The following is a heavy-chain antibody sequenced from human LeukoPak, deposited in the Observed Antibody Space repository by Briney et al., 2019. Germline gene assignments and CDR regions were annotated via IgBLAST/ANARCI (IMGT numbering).Heavy chain of an antibody. CDR3: ARLMNYYGSGSYKTWFDP. CDR2: IYTSGST. D-gene: IGHD3-10*01. V-gene: IGHV4-4*07. CDR1: GGSISSYY. J-gene: IGHJ5*02. Sequence: SETLSLTCTVSGGSISSYYWSWIRQPAGKGLEWIGRIYTSGSTNYNPCLKSRVTMSVDTSKNQSSLKLSSVTAADTAVYYCARLMNYYGSGSYKTWFDPWGQGTLVTVSS.